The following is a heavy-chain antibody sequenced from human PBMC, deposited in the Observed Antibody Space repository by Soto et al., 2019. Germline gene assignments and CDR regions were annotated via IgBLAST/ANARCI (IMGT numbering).Heavy chain of an antibody. V-gene: IGHV3-30*03. Sequence: QVQLVESGGGVVQPGRSLRLSCAASGFTFSSYGMHWVRQAPGKGLEWVAVISYDGSNKYYADSVKGRFTISRDNSKNTQYLQMNSLRDTDTAVTYYASGGHVDYWGQGTLVTVSS. CDR3: ASGGHVDY. CDR1: GFTFSSYG. CDR2: ISYDGSNK. J-gene: IGHJ4*02.